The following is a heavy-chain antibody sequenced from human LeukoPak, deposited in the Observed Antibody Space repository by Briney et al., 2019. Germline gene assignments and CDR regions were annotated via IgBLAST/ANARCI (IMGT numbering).Heavy chain of an antibody. D-gene: IGHD3-10*01. J-gene: IGHJ4*02. CDR3: ATRGDSSSAQEAFDY. CDR2: ISAYNGNT. CDR1: GGTFSSYA. V-gene: IGHV1-18*01. Sequence: GASVKVSCKASGGTFSSYAISWVRQAPGQGLEWMGWISAYNGNTNYAQKLQGRVTMTTDTSTSTAYMELRSLRSDDTAVYYCATRGDSSSAQEAFDYWGQGTLVTVSS.